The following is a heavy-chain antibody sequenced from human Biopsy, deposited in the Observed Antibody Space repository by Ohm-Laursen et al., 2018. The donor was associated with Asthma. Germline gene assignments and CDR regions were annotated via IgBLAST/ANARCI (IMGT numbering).Heavy chain of an antibody. D-gene: IGHD2-21*02. J-gene: IGHJ6*02. CDR1: GFTFDNYT. Sequence: RSLRLSCAAPGFTFDNYTMHWVRQAPGKGLEWVTIISCDGRNTYYADSVEGRFTISRDNSKNTLFLQMSSLRPEDTAVYYCARGGLHYYEYYGMDVWGQGTTVTVSS. CDR3: ARGGLHYYEYYGMDV. CDR2: ISCDGRNT. V-gene: IGHV3-30*04.